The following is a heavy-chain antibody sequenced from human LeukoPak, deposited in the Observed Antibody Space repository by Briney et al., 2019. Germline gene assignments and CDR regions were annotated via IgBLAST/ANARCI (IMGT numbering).Heavy chain of an antibody. CDR2: INPNSGGT. J-gene: IGHJ4*02. CDR1: GYTFTGYY. V-gene: IGHV1-2*02. CDR3: AREPGYYDSSGYFGY. D-gene: IGHD3-22*01. Sequence: ASLKVSCKASGYTFTGYYMHWVRQAPGQGLEWMGWINPNSGGTNYAQKFQGRVTMTRDTSISTAYMELSRLRSDDTAVYYCAREPGYYDSSGYFGYWGQGTLVTVSS.